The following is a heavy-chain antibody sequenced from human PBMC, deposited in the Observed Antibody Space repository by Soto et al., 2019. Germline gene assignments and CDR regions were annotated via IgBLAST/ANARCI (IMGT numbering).Heavy chain of an antibody. Sequence: PSETLSLTCAVSGGSISSGGYSWSWIRQPPGKGLEWIGYIYHSGSTYYNPSLKSRVTISVDRSKNQFSLKLSSVTAADTAVYYCARADGAGDSNDYYYGMDVWGQGTTVTVSS. D-gene: IGHD3-10*01. CDR1: GGSISSGGYS. V-gene: IGHV4-30-2*01. CDR3: ARADGAGDSNDYYYGMDV. CDR2: IYHSGST. J-gene: IGHJ6*02.